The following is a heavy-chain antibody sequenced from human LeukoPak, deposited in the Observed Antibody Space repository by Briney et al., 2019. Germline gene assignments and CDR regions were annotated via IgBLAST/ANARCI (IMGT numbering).Heavy chain of an antibody. Sequence: PSQTLSLTCTVSGGSISTGSYYWSWIRQPAGKGLEWIGRVYTSGSTNYNPSLKSRVTISVDTSKNQFSLKLSSVTAADTAVYYCARATNYYDSSGYYFNPPFDPWGQGTLVTVSS. CDR1: GGSISTGSYY. D-gene: IGHD3-22*01. CDR2: VYTSGST. J-gene: IGHJ5*02. V-gene: IGHV4-61*02. CDR3: ARATNYYDSSGYYFNPPFDP.